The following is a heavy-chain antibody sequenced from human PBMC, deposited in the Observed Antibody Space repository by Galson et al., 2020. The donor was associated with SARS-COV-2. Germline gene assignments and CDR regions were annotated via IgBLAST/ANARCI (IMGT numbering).Heavy chain of an antibody. CDR3: ARDQEVYGDYVGDYYYYGMDV. D-gene: IGHD4-17*01. V-gene: IGHV4-31*03. CDR1: GGSISSGGYY. Sequence: SETLSLTCTVSGGSISSGGYYWSWIRQHPGKGLEWIGYIYYSGSTYYNQSLKSRVTISVDTSKNQFSLKLSSVTAADTAVYYCARDQEVYGDYVGDYYYYGMDVWGQGTTVTVSS. CDR2: IYYSGST. J-gene: IGHJ6*02.